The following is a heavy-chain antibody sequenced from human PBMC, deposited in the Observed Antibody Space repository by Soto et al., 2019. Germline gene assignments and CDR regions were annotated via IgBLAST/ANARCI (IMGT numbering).Heavy chain of an antibody. CDR3: AEENGLFAMDP. CDR2: ISYDGSTE. Sequence: GGSLRLSCAASGFVFSGYAIHWVRRAPGKGLDWVAVISYDGSTEYYAESVRGRFTISRDNSKNTLYLQMNSLSTEDTAVYYCAEENGLFAMDPWGHGSTVTVSS. J-gene: IGHJ6*02. V-gene: IGHV3-30-3*01. CDR1: GFVFSGYA. D-gene: IGHD2-8*01.